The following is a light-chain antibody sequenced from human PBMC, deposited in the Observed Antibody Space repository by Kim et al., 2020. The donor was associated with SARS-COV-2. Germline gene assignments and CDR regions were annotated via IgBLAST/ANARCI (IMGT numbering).Light chain of an antibody. CDR3: ASRDSSANHLV. V-gene: IGLV3-19*01. Sequence: SSELTQDPVVSVALGQTVRITCQGDSLSTYYATWYQRKPGQAPILVFYAKNNRPSGIPDRFSGSSSGNTASLTITGAQAEDEADYYCASRDSSANHLVFGGGTKVTVL. J-gene: IGLJ2*01. CDR1: SLSTYY. CDR2: AKN.